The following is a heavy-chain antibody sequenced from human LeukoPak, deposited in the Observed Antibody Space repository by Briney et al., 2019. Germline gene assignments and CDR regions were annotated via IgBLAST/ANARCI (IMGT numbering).Heavy chain of an antibody. CDR3: ARVSLTMIFNY. CDR2: ILYGGST. J-gene: IGHJ4*02. V-gene: IGHV4-61*01. CDR1: GGSVSSSSYY. Sequence: SETLSLTCTVSGGSVSSSSYYWRWIRQPPGKGLEWIGYILYGGSTSYNPSLKSRVTISVDTSKNQVSLQLSSVTAADTAVYYCARVSLTMIFNYWGQGILVTVSS. D-gene: IGHD3-22*01.